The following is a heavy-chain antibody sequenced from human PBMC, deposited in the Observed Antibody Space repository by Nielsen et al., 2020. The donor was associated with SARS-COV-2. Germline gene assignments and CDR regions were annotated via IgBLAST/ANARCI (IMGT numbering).Heavy chain of an antibody. J-gene: IGHJ4*02. Sequence: GESLKISCAASGFTFSDYYMSWIRQAPGKGLEWVSYISSSGSTIYYADSVKGRFTISRDNAKNSLYLQMNSLRAEDTAVYYCARGYCSGGSCYLFDSWGQGALVTVSS. CDR2: ISSSGSTI. CDR3: ARGYCSGGSCYLFDS. CDR1: GFTFSDYY. D-gene: IGHD2-15*01. V-gene: IGHV3-11*04.